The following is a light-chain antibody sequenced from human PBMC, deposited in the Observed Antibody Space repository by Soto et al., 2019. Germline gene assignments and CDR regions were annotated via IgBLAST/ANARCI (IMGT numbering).Light chain of an antibody. V-gene: IGLV2-14*03. J-gene: IGLJ1*01. CDR3: YSYTSTTAYV. CDR1: SSDVGGYNY. Sequence: QSALTQPASVSGSPGQSITISCTGTSSDVGGYNYVSWYQHHPGKAPKLMIYAVNNRPSGVSDRFSGSKSGNTAFLTISGLQAEDEADYYCYSYTSTTAYVFGAGTKLTVL. CDR2: AVN.